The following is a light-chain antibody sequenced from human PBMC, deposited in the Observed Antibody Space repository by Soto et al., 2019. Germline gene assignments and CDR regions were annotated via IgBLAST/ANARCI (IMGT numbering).Light chain of an antibody. J-gene: IGKJ1*01. Sequence: EIVMTQSPATLSVSPGERATLSCRASQSVSSNLAWYQQKPGQGPRLLIYGASTRATGIPARFSGSGSGTEFTLTISSLQSKDFAVYYCQQYNNWPPVTFGQGTKVDIK. V-gene: IGKV3-15*01. CDR3: QQYNNWPPVT. CDR1: QSVSSN. CDR2: GAS.